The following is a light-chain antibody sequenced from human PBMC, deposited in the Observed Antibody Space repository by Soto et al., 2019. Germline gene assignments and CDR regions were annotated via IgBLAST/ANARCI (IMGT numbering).Light chain of an antibody. V-gene: IGKV3-20*01. CDR1: QTISSNS. CDR2: GTS. J-gene: IGKJ1*01. Sequence: EIVLTQSPGTLSVSLGERATLSCRASQTISSNSLAWYQQKPGQAPRLLIYGTSSRATGIPDRFSGSGSGTDFTLTISRLEPEDFAVYFCQQLDSSPQTFGQGTKVEVK. CDR3: QQLDSSPQT.